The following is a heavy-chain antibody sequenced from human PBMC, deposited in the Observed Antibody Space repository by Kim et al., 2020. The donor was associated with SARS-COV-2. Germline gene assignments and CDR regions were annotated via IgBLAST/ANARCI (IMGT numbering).Heavy chain of an antibody. Sequence: KEDGSEQYYVDSVKGRFTISRDNAKNSLYLQMNSLRAEDTAVYYCARLRFWGQGTMVTVSS. J-gene: IGHJ3*01. CDR3: ARLRF. V-gene: IGHV3-7*01. CDR2: KEDGSEQ.